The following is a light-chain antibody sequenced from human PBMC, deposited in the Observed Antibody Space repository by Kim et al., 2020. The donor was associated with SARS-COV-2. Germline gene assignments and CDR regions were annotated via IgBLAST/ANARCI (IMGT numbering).Light chain of an antibody. CDR3: AAWDDSLKGRL. Sequence: QPVLTQSPSASATPGQRVTISCTGSSSNIGGNIVNWYQQLPGTAPKLLIYSNNQRPSGVPDRFSGSKSGTSASLAISGLQPEDEADYYCAAWDDSLKGRLFGSGTQLTVL. J-gene: IGLJ2*01. V-gene: IGLV1-44*01. CDR1: SSNIGGNI. CDR2: SNN.